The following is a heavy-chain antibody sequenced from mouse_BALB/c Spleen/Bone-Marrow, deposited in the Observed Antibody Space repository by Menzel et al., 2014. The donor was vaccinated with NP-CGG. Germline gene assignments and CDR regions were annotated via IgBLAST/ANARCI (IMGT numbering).Heavy chain of an antibody. CDR2: IRNKANGYTT. D-gene: IGHD1-2*01. V-gene: IGHV7-3*02. CDR1: GFTFXDYY. J-gene: IGHJ1*01. CDR3: ARDNYYGYHWYFDV. Sequence: EVKLMESGGGLVQPGGSLRLSCATSGFTFXDYYMSWVRQPPGKALEWLGFIRNKANGYTTEYSASVKGRFTISRDNSQSILYLQMNTLRAEDSATYYCARDNYYGYHWYFDVWGAGTTVTVSS.